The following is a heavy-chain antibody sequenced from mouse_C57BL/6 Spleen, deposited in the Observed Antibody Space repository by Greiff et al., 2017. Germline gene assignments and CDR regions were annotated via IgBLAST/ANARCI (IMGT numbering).Heavy chain of an antibody. CDR1: GYTFTSYW. V-gene: IGHV1-64*01. J-gene: IGHJ4*01. D-gene: IGHD2-3*01. CDR2: IHPNSGST. CDR3: TKLIYDGSSYAMDY. Sequence: QVQLKQPGAELVKPGASVKLSCKASGYTFTSYWMHWVKQRPGQGLEWIGMIHPNSGSTNYNEKFKSKATLTVDKSSSTAYMQLSSLTSEDSAVYYCTKLIYDGSSYAMDYWGQGTSVTVSS.